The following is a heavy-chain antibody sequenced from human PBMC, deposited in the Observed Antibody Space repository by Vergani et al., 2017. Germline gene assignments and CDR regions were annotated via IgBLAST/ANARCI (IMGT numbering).Heavy chain of an antibody. D-gene: IGHD6-19*01. Sequence: QVQLVESGGGVVQPGRSLRLSCAASGFTFSSYGMHWVRQAPGKGLEWVAVIWYDGSNKYYADSGKGRFTISRDNSKNKLYLQMNSLRAEDTAVYYCAKMYSSGWYFDYWGQGTLVTVSS. J-gene: IGHJ4*02. CDR2: IWYDGSNK. CDR1: GFTFSSYG. CDR3: AKMYSSGWYFDY. V-gene: IGHV3-33*06.